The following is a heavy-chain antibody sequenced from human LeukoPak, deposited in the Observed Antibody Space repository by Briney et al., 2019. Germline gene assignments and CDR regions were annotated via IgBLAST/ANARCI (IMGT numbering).Heavy chain of an antibody. CDR2: IYPGDSDT. CDR1: GYSFTTYW. CDR3: ARGGIPGGNYYWEHFDC. D-gene: IGHD1-26*01. J-gene: IGHJ4*02. Sequence: GESLKISCKGSGYSFTTYWIGWVRQMPGKGLEWMGIIYPGDSDTTYSPSFQGQVTISADKSISTAYLQWSSLKASDTAMYYCARGGIPGGNYYWEHFDCWGQGTLVTVSS. V-gene: IGHV5-51*01.